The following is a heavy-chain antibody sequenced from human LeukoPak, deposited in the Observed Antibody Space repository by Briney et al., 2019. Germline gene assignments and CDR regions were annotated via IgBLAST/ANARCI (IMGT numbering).Heavy chain of an antibody. Sequence: SETLSLTCTVSGGSISSSSYYWGWIRQPPGKGQEWIGSIYYSGSTYYNPSLKSRVTISVDTSKNQFSLKLSSVTAADTAVYYCARGRRVLRFLEWLLGGFDYWGQGTLVTVSS. J-gene: IGHJ4*02. D-gene: IGHD3-3*01. CDR2: IYYSGST. CDR3: ARGRRVLRFLEWLLGGFDY. CDR1: GGSISSSSYY. V-gene: IGHV4-39*07.